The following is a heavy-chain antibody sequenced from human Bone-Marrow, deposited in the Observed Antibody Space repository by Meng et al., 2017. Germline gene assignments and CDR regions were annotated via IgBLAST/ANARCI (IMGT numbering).Heavy chain of an antibody. Sequence: QVQLVQAGAEVKKPGASVKVYFKASGYTFTSAGMSGVRQSPGQGLEWMGRISAYTGNTNYAQKLQGRVTMTTDTSTSTAYMELRSLRSDDTAVYYCARGSCSSTSCYQADQPYYYYGMDVWGQGTTVTVSS. CDR3: ARGSCSSTSCYQADQPYYYYGMDV. V-gene: IGHV1-18*01. J-gene: IGHJ6*02. CDR1: GYTFTSAG. CDR2: ISAYTGNT. D-gene: IGHD2-2*01.